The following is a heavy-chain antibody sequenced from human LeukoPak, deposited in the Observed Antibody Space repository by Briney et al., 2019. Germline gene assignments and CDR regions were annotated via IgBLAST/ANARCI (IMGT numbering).Heavy chain of an antibody. V-gene: IGHV3-7*01. CDR2: INQGGSVR. CDR3: ARDQNFYDRTGEGYFQH. Sequence: EVSLRLSCAASVFNFCTFWMRWVREAPGRAREGVAKINQGGSVRVYVNSVEGRFTISRDNPNNFVYLQMNSMRTAGEAVYYCARDQNFYDRTGEGYFQHWGQGTLVTVSS. D-gene: IGHD3-22*01. CDR1: VFNFCTFW. J-gene: IGHJ1*01.